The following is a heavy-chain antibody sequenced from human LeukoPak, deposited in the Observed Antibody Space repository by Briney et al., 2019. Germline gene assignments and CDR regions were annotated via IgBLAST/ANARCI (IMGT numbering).Heavy chain of an antibody. J-gene: IGHJ6*02. Sequence: GGSLRLSCAASGFTFSSYSMNWVRQAPGKGLEWVSYISSSGSTIYYADSVKGRFTISRDNAKNSLYLQMNSLRAEDTAVYYCASCGESSYYYGMDVWGQGTTVTVSS. D-gene: IGHD3-10*01. CDR3: ASCGESSYYYGMDV. CDR2: ISSSGSTI. V-gene: IGHV3-48*04. CDR1: GFTFSSYS.